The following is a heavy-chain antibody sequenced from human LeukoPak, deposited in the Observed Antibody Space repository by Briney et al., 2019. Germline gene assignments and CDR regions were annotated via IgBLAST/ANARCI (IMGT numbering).Heavy chain of an antibody. J-gene: IGHJ4*02. V-gene: IGHV3-7*04. CDR3: ARGLRWVDY. CDR2: IKQDGREK. CDR1: GFTSSTSW. Sequence: GGSLRLSVAASGFTSSTSWMTWFRQAPGKGREWGANIKQDGREKYYVDSVKGRFTISRDNATKSLSLQMNSLRAEDTAGYYCARGLRWVDYWGQGTLVTVSS. D-gene: IGHD4-23*01.